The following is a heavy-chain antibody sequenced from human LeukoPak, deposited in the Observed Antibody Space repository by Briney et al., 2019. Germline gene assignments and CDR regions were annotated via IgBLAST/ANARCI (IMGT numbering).Heavy chain of an antibody. J-gene: IGHJ6*02. V-gene: IGHV1-46*01. CDR2: INPSGGST. CDR3: ARDQPGGRYFDWLTPIDV. Sequence: EASVKVSCKASGYTFTSYYMHWVRQAPGQGLEWMGIINPSGGSTSYAQKFQGRVTMTRDTSTSTVYMELSSLRSEDTAVYYCARDQPGGRYFDWLTPIDVWGQGTTVTVSS. D-gene: IGHD3-9*01. CDR1: GYTFTSYY.